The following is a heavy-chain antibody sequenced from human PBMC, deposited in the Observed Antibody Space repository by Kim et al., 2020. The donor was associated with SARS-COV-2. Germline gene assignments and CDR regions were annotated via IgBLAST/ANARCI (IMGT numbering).Heavy chain of an antibody. CDR1: GASINSGNYY. V-gene: IGHV4-39*01. Sequence: SETLSLTCTVSGASINSGNYYWGWIRRPPGKGLEWIGSFYFGGSTYYNPSLKSRVAMSVDTSKKQFSLEVRSVTAADTALYYCARFPAPYNNGTFETHGGQGPLDTVSA. J-gene: IGHJ1*01. CDR2: FYFGGST. D-gene: IGHD1-20*01. CDR3: ARFPAPYNNGTFETH.